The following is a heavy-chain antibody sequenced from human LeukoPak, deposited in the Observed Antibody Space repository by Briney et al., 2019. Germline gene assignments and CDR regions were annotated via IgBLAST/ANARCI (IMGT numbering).Heavy chain of an antibody. CDR3: ARAGGSTVSHSDY. J-gene: IGHJ4*02. CDR1: GFTFSSYS. D-gene: IGHD4-17*01. V-gene: IGHV3-21*01. Sequence: GGSLRLSCAASGFTFSSYSMNWIRQAPGKGLEWVSSISSSTSYIYYADSVKGRFTISKDNAKNSLYLQMNSLRAEDTAVYYCARAGGSTVSHSDYWGQGALVTVSS. CDR2: ISSSTSYI.